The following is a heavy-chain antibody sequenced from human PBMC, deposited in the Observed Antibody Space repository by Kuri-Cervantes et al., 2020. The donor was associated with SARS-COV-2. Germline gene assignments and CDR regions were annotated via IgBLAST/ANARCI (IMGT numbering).Heavy chain of an antibody. D-gene: IGHD3-10*01. CDR2: LSGNGGST. V-gene: IGHV3-23*01. Sequence: GESLKISCTASGFTFSTYAMTWVRQAPGKGLEWVSGLSGNGGSTYSADSVKGRFTISRDNSKNTIYLQMNSLRAEDTAVYYCAKCLGSWDFGVTRDYGLDVWGQGTTVTVSS. CDR1: GFTFSTYA. CDR3: AKCLGSWDFGVTRDYGLDV. J-gene: IGHJ6*02.